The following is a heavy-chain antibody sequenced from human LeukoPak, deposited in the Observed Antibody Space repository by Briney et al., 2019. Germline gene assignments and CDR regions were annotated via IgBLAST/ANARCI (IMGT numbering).Heavy chain of an antibody. J-gene: IGHJ4*02. Sequence: PSETLSLTCTVSGGSISSYYWSWIRQPAGKGLEWIGRIYTGGSTNYNPSLKSRVTMSVDTSKNQFSLKLSSVTAADTAVYYCARESRPRGSSWYLGYWGQGTLVTVSS. CDR3: ARESRPRGSSWYLGY. CDR1: GGSISSYY. CDR2: IYTGGST. V-gene: IGHV4-4*07. D-gene: IGHD6-13*01.